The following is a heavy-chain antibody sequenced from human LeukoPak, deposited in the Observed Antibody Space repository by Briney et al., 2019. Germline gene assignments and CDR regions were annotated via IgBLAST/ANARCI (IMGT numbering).Heavy chain of an antibody. CDR3: ARDLSLPYCGTNCYSGFDY. Sequence: SETLSLTCTVSNGSINTYYWSWIRQFPGKGLEGIRYNYDTGATNRNPSLRSRVTISIDTSKNQFSLELMSVTAADTAVYYCARDLSLPYCGTNCYSGFDYWGQGILVTVSS. V-gene: IGHV4-59*01. CDR1: NGSINTYY. CDR2: NYDTGAT. J-gene: IGHJ4*02. D-gene: IGHD2-15*01.